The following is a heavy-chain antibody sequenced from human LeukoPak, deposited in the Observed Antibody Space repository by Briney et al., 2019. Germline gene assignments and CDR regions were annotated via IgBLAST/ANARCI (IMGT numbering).Heavy chain of an antibody. CDR3: ARDSTSGWSHDH. Sequence: PGGSLRLSCAVSGFTFSSYSMNWVRQAPGKGLEWVSSISSSSSYIYYADSVKGRFTISRDNAKNSLYLQMNSLRAEDTAVYYCARDSTSGWSHDHWGQGTLVTVSS. J-gene: IGHJ5*02. CDR2: ISSSSSYI. CDR1: GFTFSSYS. V-gene: IGHV3-21*01. D-gene: IGHD6-19*01.